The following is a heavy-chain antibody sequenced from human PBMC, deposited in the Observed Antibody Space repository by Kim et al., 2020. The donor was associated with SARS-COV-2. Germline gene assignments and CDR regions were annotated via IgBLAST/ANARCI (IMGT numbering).Heavy chain of an antibody. J-gene: IGHJ4*02. CDR2: TR. Sequence: TRSYGDSVKARFTISRDNAKNSVYLQMNSLRAEDTALYYCVKGSSRSSFDDWGQGTLVTVSS. CDR3: VKGSSRSSFDD. D-gene: IGHD6-13*01. V-gene: IGHV3-48*03.